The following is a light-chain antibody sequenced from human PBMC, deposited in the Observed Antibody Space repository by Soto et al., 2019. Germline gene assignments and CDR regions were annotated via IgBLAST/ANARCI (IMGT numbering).Light chain of an antibody. J-gene: IGKJ4*01. V-gene: IGKV1-39*01. CDR1: QSISIN. Sequence: DIQMTQSPSSLSASIGDRVTITCRASQSISINLNWYQQRPGKAPKLLIYTTSTLQSGVPSRFSGSGSGIDFTLTVSSLQPEDFATYYCQQSYSIPLTFGGGTKVEIK. CDR2: TTS. CDR3: QQSYSIPLT.